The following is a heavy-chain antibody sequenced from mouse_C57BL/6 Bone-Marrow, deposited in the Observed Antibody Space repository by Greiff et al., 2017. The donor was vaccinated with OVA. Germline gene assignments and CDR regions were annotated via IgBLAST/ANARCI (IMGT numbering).Heavy chain of an antibody. Sequence: VQLKESGPELVKPGASVKISCKASVYSFTGYYMNWVKQSPETSLAWIGEINPSTGGTTYNQKFKAKATLTVDKSYRTDYIQLKSLTSEDSAVYYCARRGYYDSSYVYWGQGTTLTVSS. D-gene: IGHD1-1*01. V-gene: IGHV1-42*01. J-gene: IGHJ2*01. CDR2: INPSTGGT. CDR3: ARRGYYDSSYVY. CDR1: VYSFTGYY.